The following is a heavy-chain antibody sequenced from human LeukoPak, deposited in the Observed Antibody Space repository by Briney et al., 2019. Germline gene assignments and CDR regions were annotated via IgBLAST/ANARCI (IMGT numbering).Heavy chain of an antibody. CDR2: ISSSSSYI. CDR1: EFTFSSYS. J-gene: IGHJ3*02. Sequence: GGSLRLSCAASEFTFSSYSMNWVRQAPGKGLEWVSSISSSSSYIYYADSVKGRFTISRDNAKNSLYLQMNSLRAEDTAVYYCARPATGSNAFDIWGQGTMVTVSS. V-gene: IGHV3-21*01. D-gene: IGHD3-10*01. CDR3: ARPATGSNAFDI.